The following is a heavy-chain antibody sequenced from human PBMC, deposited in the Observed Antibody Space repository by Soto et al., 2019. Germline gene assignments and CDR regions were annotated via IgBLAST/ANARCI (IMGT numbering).Heavy chain of an antibody. CDR1: GYTFTGYY. CDR2: IHPNSGGT. CDR3: ARSRGRRLYYYYYYGMDV. Sequence: QVQLVQSGAEVKKPGASVKVSCKASGYTFTGYYMHWVRQAPGQGLEWLGWIHPNSGGTNYAQKFQGWVNMTRDTSIITAYMELSRLRSDDTAVYYSARSRGRRLYYYYYYGMDVWGQGTTVTVSS. V-gene: IGHV1-2*04. J-gene: IGHJ6*02. D-gene: IGHD5-12*01.